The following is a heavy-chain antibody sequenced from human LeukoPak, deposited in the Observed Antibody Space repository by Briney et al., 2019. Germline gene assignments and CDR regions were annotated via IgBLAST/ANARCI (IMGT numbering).Heavy chain of an antibody. J-gene: IGHJ6*02. V-gene: IGHV3-7*03. D-gene: IGHD3-16*01. CDR3: ARGGGLDV. Sequence: GGSLRLSCAASGFTFSSYWMNWARQAPGKGLEWVASINHNGNVNYYVDSVKGRFTISRDNAKNSLYLQMSNLSVEDTAVYFCARGGGLDVWGQGATVTVSS. CDR2: INHNGNVN. CDR1: GFTFSSYW.